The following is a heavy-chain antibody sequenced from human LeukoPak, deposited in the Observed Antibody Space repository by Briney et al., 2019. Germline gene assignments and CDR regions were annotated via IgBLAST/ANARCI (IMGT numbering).Heavy chain of an antibody. CDR3: ARADYYDSSGYYYFDY. CDR1: GYTFTSYY. CDR2: INPSGGST. J-gene: IGHJ4*02. V-gene: IGHV1-46*01. D-gene: IGHD3-22*01. Sequence: ASVKVSCKASGYTFTSYYMHWVRQAPGQGLEWMGIINPSGGSTSYAQKFQGRDTMTRDTSTSTVYMELSSLRSEDTAVYYCARADYYDSSGYYYFDYWGQGTLVTVSS.